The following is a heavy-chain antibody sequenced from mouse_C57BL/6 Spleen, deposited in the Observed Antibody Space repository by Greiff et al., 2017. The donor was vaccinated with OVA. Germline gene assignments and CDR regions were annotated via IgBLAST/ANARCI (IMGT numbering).Heavy chain of an antibody. J-gene: IGHJ3*01. D-gene: IGHD1-1*01. CDR2: ISYDGSN. CDR3: ARGGTTVVATPASY. CDR1: GYSITSGYY. V-gene: IGHV3-6*01. Sequence: EVKLMESGPGLVKPSQSLSLTCSVTGYSITSGYYWNWIRQFPGNKLEWMGYISYDGSNNYNPSLKNRISITRDTSKNQFFLKLNSVTTEDTATYYCARGGTTVVATPASYWGQGTLVTVSA.